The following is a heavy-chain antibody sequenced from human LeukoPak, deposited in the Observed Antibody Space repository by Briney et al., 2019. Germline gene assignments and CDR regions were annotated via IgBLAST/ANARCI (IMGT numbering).Heavy chain of an antibody. CDR1: GFTVSSNY. J-gene: IGHJ3*02. CDR2: IYSGGST. Sequence: GGSLRLSCAASGFTVSSNYMSWVRQAPGKGLEWISVIYSGGSTYYADSVKGRFTIPRDNSKNTLYLQMNSLRAEDTAVYYCARGYGGSYFDAFDIWGQGAMVTVSS. CDR3: ARGYGGSYFDAFDI. V-gene: IGHV3-53*01. D-gene: IGHD1-26*01.